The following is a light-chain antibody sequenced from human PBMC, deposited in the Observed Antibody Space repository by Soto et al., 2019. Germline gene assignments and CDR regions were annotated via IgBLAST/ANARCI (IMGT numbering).Light chain of an antibody. CDR1: KGLRND. CDR3: LQSYDSPLT. CDR2: AAS. V-gene: IGKV1-6*01. J-gene: IGKJ4*01. Sequence: AIQMTQYPSSLSASGGDRATITCRASKGLRNDLGWYQQKPGKAPKLLIYAASILQSGVPSRCSSSGSGTDFALTVSSLQPEHFAPNYCLQSYDSPLTFGGGTTVEIK.